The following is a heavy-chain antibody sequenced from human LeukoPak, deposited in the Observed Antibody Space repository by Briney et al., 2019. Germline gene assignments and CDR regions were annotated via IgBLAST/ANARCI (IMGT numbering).Heavy chain of an antibody. CDR1: GFTFRNYV. CDR2: ISGSGGST. J-gene: IGHJ5*02. V-gene: IGHV3-23*01. D-gene: IGHD5-18*01. CDR3: AKRTGDTAMDNWFDP. Sequence: PGGSLGLSCAASGFTFRNYVIHWVRQAPGKGLEWVSAISGSGGSTYYADSVKGRFTISRDNSKNTLYLQMNSLRAEDTAIYYCAKRTGDTAMDNWFDPWGQGTLVTVSS.